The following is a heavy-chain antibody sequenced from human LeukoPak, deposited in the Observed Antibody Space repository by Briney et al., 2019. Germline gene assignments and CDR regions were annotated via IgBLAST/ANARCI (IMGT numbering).Heavy chain of an antibody. Sequence: SETLSLTCTVSGGSISSSSYYWGWIRQPPGKGLEWIGSIYYSGSTYYNPSLKSRVTISVDTSKNQFSLKLSSVTAADTAVYYCARWTTTFLDYWGQGTLVTVSS. CDR1: GGSISSSSYY. J-gene: IGHJ4*02. CDR2: IYYSGST. CDR3: ARWTTTFLDY. V-gene: IGHV4-39*07. D-gene: IGHD1-1*01.